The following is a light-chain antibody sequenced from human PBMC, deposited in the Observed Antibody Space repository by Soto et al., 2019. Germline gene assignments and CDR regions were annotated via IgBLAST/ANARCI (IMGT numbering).Light chain of an antibody. J-gene: IGLJ2*01. V-gene: IGLV1-47*02. Sequence: QSVLTQPPSASGTPGQRVTISCSGSSSNTGSNYVYWYQQLAGTAPKLLIYSNNKRPSGVPDRFSGSKSGTSASLAISGGRSEDEADYYCSAWDDSLSSVLFGGGTKLTVL. CDR1: SSNTGSNY. CDR3: SAWDDSLSSVL. CDR2: SNN.